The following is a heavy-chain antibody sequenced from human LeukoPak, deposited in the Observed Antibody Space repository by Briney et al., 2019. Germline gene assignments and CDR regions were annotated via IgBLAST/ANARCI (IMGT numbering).Heavy chain of an antibody. D-gene: IGHD3-9*01. Sequence: ASVKVSCKASGYTFTSYGISWVRQAPGQGLAWMGWISDYNGNTNYAQKLQGRVTMTTDTSTSTAYMELRSLRSDDTAVYYCARVTGYFDWQNYYYYGMDVWGQGTTVTVSS. CDR3: ARVTGYFDWQNYYYYGMDV. CDR2: ISDYNGNT. J-gene: IGHJ6*02. CDR1: GYTFTSYG. V-gene: IGHV1-18*01.